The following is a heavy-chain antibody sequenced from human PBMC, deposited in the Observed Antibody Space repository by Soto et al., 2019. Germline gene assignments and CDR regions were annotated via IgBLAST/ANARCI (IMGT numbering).Heavy chain of an antibody. J-gene: IGHJ4*02. V-gene: IGHV1-18*01. Sequence: ASVKVSCKASGYTFTSFGISWVRQAPGQGLEWMGWISAYNGNTNYAQKVQGRVTMTTDTSTSTAYMELRSLRSDDTAVYYCTRDSGNLGNWAYFLDYWGQGTLVTVSS. D-gene: IGHD7-27*01. CDR3: TRDSGNLGNWAYFLDY. CDR2: ISAYNGNT. CDR1: GYTFTSFG.